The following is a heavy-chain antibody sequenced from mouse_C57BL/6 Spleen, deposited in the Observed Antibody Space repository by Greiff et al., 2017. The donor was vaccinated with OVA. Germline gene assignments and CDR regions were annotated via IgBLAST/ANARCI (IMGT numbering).Heavy chain of an antibody. CDR1: GFSLTSYG. J-gene: IGHJ3*01. CDR3: AKKGRDGYPSVAY. CDR2: IWRGGST. V-gene: IGHV2-5*01. Sequence: VKLMESGPGLVQPSQSLSITCTVSGFSLTSYGVHWVRQSPGKGLEWLGVIWRGGSTDYNAAFMSRLSITKDNSKSQVFFKMNSLQADDTAIYYCAKKGRDGYPSVAYWGQGTLVTVSA. D-gene: IGHD2-3*01.